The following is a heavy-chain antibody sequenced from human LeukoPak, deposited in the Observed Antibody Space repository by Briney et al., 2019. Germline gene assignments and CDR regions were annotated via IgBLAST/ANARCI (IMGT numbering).Heavy chain of an antibody. J-gene: IGHJ4*02. Sequence: GGSLRLSCAASGFTFSSYSMNWVRQAPGKGLEWVSSISSSSSYIYYADSVKGRFTISRDNAKNSLYLQMNSLRAEDTAVYYCARAVMEVGGIYFDYWGRGTLVTVSS. V-gene: IGHV3-21*01. D-gene: IGHD3-22*01. CDR3: ARAVMEVGGIYFDY. CDR2: ISSSSSYI. CDR1: GFTFSSYS.